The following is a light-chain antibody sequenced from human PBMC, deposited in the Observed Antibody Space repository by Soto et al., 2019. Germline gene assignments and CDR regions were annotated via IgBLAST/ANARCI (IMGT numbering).Light chain of an antibody. J-gene: IGKJ1*01. CDR3: QQYDSPPWT. CDR2: DAS. Sequence: EIVLTQSPGTLSLSPGERATLSCMASQNIRSKYLVWYQQKPGQVPRLVIYDASTRATGIPDRFSGSGSGTDFTLTISRLEPEDSAVYYCQQYDSPPWTFGQGTKVELK. CDR1: QNIRSKY. V-gene: IGKV3-20*01.